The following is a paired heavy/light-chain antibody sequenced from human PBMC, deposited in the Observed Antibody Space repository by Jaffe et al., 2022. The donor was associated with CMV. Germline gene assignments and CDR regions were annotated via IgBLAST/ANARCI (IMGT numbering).Heavy chain of an antibody. CDR2: IYNSGST. CDR1: GDSINSSGYF. Sequence: QLQLQESGPGLVKPSETLSLTCTVSGDSINSSGYFWGWIRQPPGKGLEWIGSIYNSGSTYVTPSLESRVTILVDTSKNQFSLKLSSVTAADTAVYYCARPGSGSYYGYFEHWGQGSLVTVSS. D-gene: IGHD3-10*01. CDR3: ARPGSGSYYGYFEH. J-gene: IGHJ1*01. V-gene: IGHV4-39*01.
Light chain of an antibody. CDR3: QQYGSSPYT. V-gene: IGKV3-20*01. CDR2: GAS. J-gene: IGKJ2*01. Sequence: EVVLTQSPGTLSLSPGERATLSCRASQSVSSSYLAWYQQKPGQAPRLLIYGASSRATGIPDRISGSGSGTDFTLTISRLETEDFGVYYCQQYGSSPYTFGQGTKLEIK. CDR1: QSVSSSY.